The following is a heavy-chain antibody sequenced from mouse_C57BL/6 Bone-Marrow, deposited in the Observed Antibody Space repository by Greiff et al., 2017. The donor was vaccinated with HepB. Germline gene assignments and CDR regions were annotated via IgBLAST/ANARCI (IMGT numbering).Heavy chain of an antibody. D-gene: IGHD3-2*02. CDR3: ARDSSGTGFAY. V-gene: IGHV5-16*01. CDR2: INYDGSST. J-gene: IGHJ3*01. CDR1: GFTFSDYY. Sequence: EVKLMESEGGLVQPGSSMKLSCTASGFTFSDYYMAWVRQVPEKGLEWVANINYDGSSTYYLDSLKSRFIISRDNAKNILYLQMSSLKSEDTATYYCARDSSGTGFAYWGQGTLVTVSA.